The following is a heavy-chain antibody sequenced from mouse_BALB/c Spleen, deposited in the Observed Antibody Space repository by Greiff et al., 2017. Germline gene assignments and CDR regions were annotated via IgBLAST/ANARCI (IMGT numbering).Heavy chain of an antibody. CDR2: IYPGSGST. V-gene: IGHV1-55*01. CDR1: GYNFTSYW. J-gene: IGHJ3*01. CDR3: ASSYASWFAY. Sequence: VQLQQPGAELVKPGTSVKLSCKASGYNFTSYWINWVKLRPGQGLEWIGDIYPGSGSTNYNEKFKSKATLTVDTSSSTAYMQLSSLASEDSALYYCASSYASWFAYWGQGTLVTVSA. D-gene: IGHD1-1*01.